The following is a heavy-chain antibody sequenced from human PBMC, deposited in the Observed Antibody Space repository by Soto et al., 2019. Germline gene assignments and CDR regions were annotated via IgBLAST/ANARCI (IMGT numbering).Heavy chain of an antibody. CDR1: GGSITNNY. CDR2: IYYTGAT. Sequence: PSETLSLTCTVSGGSITNNYWSWIRQPPGKGLEWIGYIYYTGATNYNPSLKSRVTISVDTSKNQISLKVSSVTAADTAVYYCARGGSSKFDPWGQGTLVTVSS. V-gene: IGHV4-59*01. D-gene: IGHD6-13*01. J-gene: IGHJ5*02. CDR3: ARGGSSKFDP.